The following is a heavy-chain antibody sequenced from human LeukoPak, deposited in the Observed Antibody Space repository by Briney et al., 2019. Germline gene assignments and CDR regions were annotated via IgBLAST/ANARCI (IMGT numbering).Heavy chain of an antibody. V-gene: IGHV3-74*01. D-gene: IGHD5-24*01. Sequence: GGSLRLSCAASGFTFTGYWMHWVRQAPGKGLVWVSRINGDGSSTNYADSVKGRFTISRDNSKNMMYVQMNSLRAEDTAVYYCARAVHGYSVDYWGQGTLVTVSS. CDR3: ARAVHGYSVDY. J-gene: IGHJ4*02. CDR2: INGDGSST. CDR1: GFTFTGYW.